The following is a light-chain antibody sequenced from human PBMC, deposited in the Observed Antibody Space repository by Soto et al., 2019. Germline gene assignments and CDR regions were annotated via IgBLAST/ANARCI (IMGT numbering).Light chain of an antibody. CDR1: QGVTTN. CDR2: DVS. Sequence: EIPLTQSPATLCVCPGAKVTLSCLAGQGVTTNFAWYQQKSGQSPRLLIYDVSSRATGVPSRFSGTGSETDFTLTISGLQSEDSAIYFCQQYNNWPFSFGQGTRLEIK. V-gene: IGKV3-15*01. J-gene: IGKJ5*01. CDR3: QQYNNWPFS.